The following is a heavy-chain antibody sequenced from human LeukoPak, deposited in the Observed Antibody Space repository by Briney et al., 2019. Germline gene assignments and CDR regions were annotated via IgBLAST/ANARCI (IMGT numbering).Heavy chain of an antibody. D-gene: IGHD6-13*01. CDR2: INHSGST. V-gene: IGHV4-34*01. CDR1: GGSISGYY. Sequence: SETQSLTCAVYGGSISGYYWSWIRQPPGKGLEWIGEINHSGSTNYNPSLKSRVTISVDTSKNQFSLKLSSVTAADTAVYYCARAGYSSSWYTSDFDYWGQGTLVTVSS. CDR3: ARAGYSSSWYTSDFDY. J-gene: IGHJ4*02.